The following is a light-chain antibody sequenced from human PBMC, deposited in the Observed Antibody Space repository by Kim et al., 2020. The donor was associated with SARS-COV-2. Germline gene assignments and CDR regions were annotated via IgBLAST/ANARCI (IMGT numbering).Light chain of an antibody. CDR3: QQYFSTLSLT. CDR1: HSLLYRSTNKNY. CDR2: WAS. Sequence: DIVMTQSPDSLAVSLGERATINCKSSHSLLYRSTNKNYLAWFQQKPGQPPKLLFYWASVRESGVPDRFSGSGSGTDFTLTISSLQAEDVAVYYCQQYFSTLSLTFGGGTKVDIK. J-gene: IGKJ4*01. V-gene: IGKV4-1*01.